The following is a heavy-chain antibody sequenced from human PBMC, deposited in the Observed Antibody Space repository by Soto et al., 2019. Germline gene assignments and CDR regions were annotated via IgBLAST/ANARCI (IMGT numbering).Heavy chain of an antibody. Sequence: QVQLQESGPGLVKPSETLSLTCTVSGGSISSYYWSWIRQPPGKGLEWIGYIYYSGSTNYNPSLKSRVTISVDTSQNQFSLKLSSVTAADTAVYYCARQGNIAVAAMDYWGQGTLVTVSS. D-gene: IGHD6-19*01. CDR3: ARQGNIAVAAMDY. J-gene: IGHJ4*02. CDR2: IYYSGST. V-gene: IGHV4-59*08. CDR1: GGSISSYY.